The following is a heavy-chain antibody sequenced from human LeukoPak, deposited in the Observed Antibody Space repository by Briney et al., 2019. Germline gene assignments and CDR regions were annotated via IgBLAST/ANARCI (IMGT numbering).Heavy chain of an antibody. CDR2: INPNSGGT. Sequence: ASVKVSCKASGYTFTGYYMHWVRQAPGQGLEWVGWINPNSGGTNYAQKFQGRVTMTRDTSISTAYMELSRLRSDDTAVYYCARVVTAAAGYYYYYMDVWGKGTTVTISS. CDR1: GYTFTGYY. V-gene: IGHV1-2*02. J-gene: IGHJ6*03. D-gene: IGHD6-13*01. CDR3: ARVVTAAAGYYYYYMDV.